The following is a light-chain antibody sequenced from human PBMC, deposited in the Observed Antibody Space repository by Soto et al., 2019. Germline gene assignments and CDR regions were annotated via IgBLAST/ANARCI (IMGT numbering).Light chain of an antibody. Sequence: EIVLTQSPGTLSLSPGEGGTLSCRASQSSSSSYLAWYQQRPGQSPRLLIDAAYSRATGIPDRFSGSGSVTDFTLTKSILEPEDFAVYYCQLSVGSHMFSLGQGTKREIK. V-gene: IGKV3-20*01. CDR2: AAY. J-gene: IGKJ2*01. CDR1: QSSSSSY. CDR3: QLSVGSHMFS.